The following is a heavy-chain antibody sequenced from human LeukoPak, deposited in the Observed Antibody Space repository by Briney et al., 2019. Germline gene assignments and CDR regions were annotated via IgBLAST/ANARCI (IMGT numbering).Heavy chain of an antibody. J-gene: IGHJ4*02. CDR1: GFTFSTYS. Sequence: GESLRLSCAASGFTFSTYSLSWLRQAPGKGLEWVAKINKDGSEKGYVDSVKGRFTISRDNAKGSLYLQLNSLRAEDTAVYYCARGFQRGDSPVWGQGTLVTFSS. CDR2: INKDGSEK. D-gene: IGHD2-21*02. CDR3: ARGFQRGDSPV. V-gene: IGHV3-7*01.